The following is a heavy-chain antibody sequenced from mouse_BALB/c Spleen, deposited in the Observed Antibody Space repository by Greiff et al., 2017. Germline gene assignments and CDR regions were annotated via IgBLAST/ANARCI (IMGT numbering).Heavy chain of an antibody. CDR2: ISSGGST. J-gene: IGHJ1*01. D-gene: IGHD1-1*01. Sequence: EVMLVESGGGLVKPGGSLKLSCAASGFTFSSYAMSWVRQTPEKRLEWVASISSGGSTYYPDSVKGRFTISRDNARNILYLQMSSLRSEDTAMYYCAREGSLYYYGSSYWYFDVWGAGTTVTVSS. V-gene: IGHV5-6-5*01. CDR1: GFTFSSYA. CDR3: AREGSLYYYGSSYWYFDV.